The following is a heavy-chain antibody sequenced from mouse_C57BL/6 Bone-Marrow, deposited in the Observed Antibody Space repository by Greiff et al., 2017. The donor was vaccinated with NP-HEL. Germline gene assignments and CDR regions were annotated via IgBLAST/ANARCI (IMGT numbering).Heavy chain of an antibody. D-gene: IGHD1-1*01. CDR1: GYTFTDYY. V-gene: IGHV1-19*01. J-gene: IGHJ2*01. Sequence: EVKLQESGPVLVKPGASVKMSCKASGYTFTDYYMNWVKQSHGKSLEWIGVINPYNGGTSYNQKFKGKATLTVDKSSSTAYMELNSLTSEDSAVYYCARYGSFDYWGQGTTLTVSS. CDR2: INPYNGGT. CDR3: ARYGSFDY.